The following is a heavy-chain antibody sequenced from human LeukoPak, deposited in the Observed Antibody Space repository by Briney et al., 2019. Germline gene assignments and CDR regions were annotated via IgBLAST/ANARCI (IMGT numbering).Heavy chain of an antibody. V-gene: IGHV3-53*01. CDR3: ARVRPHPIIDV. Sequence: PGGSLRLSCAASGFTVSSNYMSWVRQAPGKGLEWVSVIYTGVSTYYADSVEGRFAISRDNSKNTLYLQMNSLRAEDTAVYYCARVRPHPIIDVWGKGTTVTVSS. CDR2: IYTGVST. CDR1: GFTVSSNY. J-gene: IGHJ6*03. D-gene: IGHD6-6*01.